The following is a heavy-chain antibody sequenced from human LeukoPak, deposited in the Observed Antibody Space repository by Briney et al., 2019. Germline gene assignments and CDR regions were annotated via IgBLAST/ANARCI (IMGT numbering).Heavy chain of an antibody. D-gene: IGHD6-19*01. J-gene: IGHJ4*02. CDR3: ARLSGGTQWLAPFDY. CDR2: IYYSGST. V-gene: IGHV4-39*01. CDR1: GGSISSSSYY. Sequence: SETLSLTCTVSGGSISSSSYYWGWIRQPPGKGLEWIGTIYYSGSTYYNASLKSRLTISVDTSKNQLSLKLSSVTAADTAVYYCARLSGGTQWLAPFDYWGQGTLVTVSS.